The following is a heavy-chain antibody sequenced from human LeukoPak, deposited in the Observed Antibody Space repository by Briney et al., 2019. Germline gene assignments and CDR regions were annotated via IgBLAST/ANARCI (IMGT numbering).Heavy chain of an antibody. CDR2: INHSGST. V-gene: IGHV4-34*01. CDR1: GGSISSYY. CDR3: ARGPRHIVVVTGFYYYYMDV. J-gene: IGHJ6*03. D-gene: IGHD2-21*02. Sequence: SETLSLTCSVSGGSISSYYWSWIRQPPGKGLAWIGEINHSGSTNYNPSLKSRVNISIDTSKNQFSLKLSSVTAADTAVYYCARGPRHIVVVTGFYYYYMDVWGKGTTVTVSS.